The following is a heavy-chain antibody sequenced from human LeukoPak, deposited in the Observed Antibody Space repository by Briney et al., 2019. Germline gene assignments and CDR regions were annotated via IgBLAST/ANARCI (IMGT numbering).Heavy chain of an antibody. V-gene: IGHV1-8*03. J-gene: IGHJ3*02. CDR1: GYTFTSYD. CDR2: MNPNSGNT. Sequence: ASVKVSCKASGYTFTSYDINWVRQATGQGPEWMGWMNPNSGNTGYAQKFQGRVTITRNTSISTAYMELSSLRSEDTAVYYCAVPSLSVSGSFDAFDIWGQGTMVTVSS. D-gene: IGHD3-10*01. CDR3: AVPSLSVSGSFDAFDI.